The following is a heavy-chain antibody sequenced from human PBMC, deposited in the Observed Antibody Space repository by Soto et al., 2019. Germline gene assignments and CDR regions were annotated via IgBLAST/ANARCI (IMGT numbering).Heavy chain of an antibody. CDR3: ARDLWGYCGTDCYPLDV. CDR2: MYNTGST. J-gene: IGHJ6*02. D-gene: IGHD2-21*02. V-gene: IGHV4-61*08. Sequence: PSETLSLTCAVSGGSIGSGGYSWSWIRQPPGKGLEWIGYMYNTGSTVYNPSFKSRVTISVDTSKNQFSLKLNSVTAADTAVYYCARDLWGYCGTDCYPLDVWGQGTTVTVSS. CDR1: GGSIGSGGYS.